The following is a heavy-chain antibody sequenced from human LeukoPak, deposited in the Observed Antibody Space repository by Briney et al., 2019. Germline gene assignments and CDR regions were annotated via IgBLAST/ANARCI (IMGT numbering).Heavy chain of an antibody. D-gene: IGHD4-23*01. V-gene: IGHV1-3*01. Sequence: GASVKVSCKASGYTFTSYAMHWVRQAPGQRLEWMGWINAGNGNTKYSQKFQGRVTITRDTSASTAYMELTSLRSDDTAVYYCAAEIYGGNTDCCTFDFWGPGTPVTVSS. CDR3: AAEIYGGNTDCCTFDF. CDR2: INAGNGNT. J-gene: IGHJ3*01. CDR1: GYTFTSYA.